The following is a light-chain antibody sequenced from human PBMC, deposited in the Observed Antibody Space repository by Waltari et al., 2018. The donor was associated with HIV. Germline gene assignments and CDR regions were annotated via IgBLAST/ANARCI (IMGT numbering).Light chain of an antibody. CDR2: TNN. V-gene: IGLV1-44*01. J-gene: IGLJ1*01. Sequence: QSVLTQPPSASGTPGQRVTISCSRSSSNIGTNTVNWYQQLPGTAPKLLIYTNNQRPSGGPDRCSGSKSGTSASLAISGLQSEDEADYYCAAWDDSLNGNVFGPGTKVTVL. CDR3: AAWDDSLNGNV. CDR1: SSNIGTNT.